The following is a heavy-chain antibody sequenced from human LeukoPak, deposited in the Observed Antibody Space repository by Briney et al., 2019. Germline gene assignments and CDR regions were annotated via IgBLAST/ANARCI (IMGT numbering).Heavy chain of an antibody. J-gene: IGHJ6*03. CDR2: IRSDGSDT. D-gene: IGHD6-19*01. Sequence: PGGSLRLSCAASGFTFSDTWMHWVRQAPGKGLVWVSRIRSDGSDTRYAESVKGRFTISRDNAKNSLYLQMNSLRAEDTAVYYCARDNIYQWLVPYMDVWGKGTTVTVSS. CDR1: GFTFSDTW. V-gene: IGHV3-74*01. CDR3: ARDNIYQWLVPYMDV.